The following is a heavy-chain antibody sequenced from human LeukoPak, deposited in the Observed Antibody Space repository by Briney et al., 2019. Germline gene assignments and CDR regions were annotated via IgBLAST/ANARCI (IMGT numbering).Heavy chain of an antibody. CDR3: VRFNGRGVSNDY. Sequence: ASVQVSCKASGYTFTSYDINWVRQATGRGVEWMGWMNPNSGNTGYAQKFQGRVTMTRNTSINTADVAPSSQRSEDTAGHYCVRFNGRGVSNDYWGQGTLVTVSA. CDR1: GYTFTSYD. J-gene: IGHJ4*02. CDR2: MNPNSGNT. V-gene: IGHV1-8*01. D-gene: IGHD3-10*01.